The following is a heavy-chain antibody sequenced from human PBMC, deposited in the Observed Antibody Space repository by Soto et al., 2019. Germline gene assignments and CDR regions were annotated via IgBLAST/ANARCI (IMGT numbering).Heavy chain of an antibody. J-gene: IGHJ4*02. CDR2: IYHSGGT. CDR3: ARDSRSGYYLEY. D-gene: IGHD3-22*01. CDR1: GDSISSGGYS. Sequence: QLQLRESGSGLVKPSQTLSLTCTVSGDSISSGGYSWNWIRQPPGKGLEWIGYIYHSGGTDYNPSFKSRVTITVDSSNNQFSLKLRSVTAADTAVYYCARDSRSGYYLEYWGQGTLVTVSS. V-gene: IGHV4-30-2*01.